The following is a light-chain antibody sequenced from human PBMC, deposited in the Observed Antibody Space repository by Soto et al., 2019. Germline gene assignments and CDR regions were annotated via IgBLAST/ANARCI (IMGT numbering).Light chain of an antibody. CDR2: GTS. Sequence: VIVLSQCPDLVCGCTVDSINIVCRMSQAINSHLAWYQQKPGQAPNLLLFGTSTLQNGVPSRFSGSGSGTDFTLSISSLQSEDVATYYCPHSASLPNPFGRGTKLDI. J-gene: IGKJ2*01. CDR3: PHSASLPNP. V-gene: IGKV1D-8*01. CDR1: QAINSH.